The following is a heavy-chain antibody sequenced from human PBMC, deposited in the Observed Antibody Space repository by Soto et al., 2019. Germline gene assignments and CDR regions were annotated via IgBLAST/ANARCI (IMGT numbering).Heavy chain of an antibody. V-gene: IGHV4-34*12. J-gene: IGHJ1*01. CDR2: IIDSGST. D-gene: IGHD6-6*01. Sequence: SETLSLTCAVYGGSFSGYYWSWIRQPPGKGLEWIGEIIDSGSTNYSPSLKSRVTISVDTSKKQFSLKLTSVTAADTAVYFCAKSSEHLQHWGQGSMVTVSS. CDR3: AKSSEHLQH. CDR1: GGSFSGYY.